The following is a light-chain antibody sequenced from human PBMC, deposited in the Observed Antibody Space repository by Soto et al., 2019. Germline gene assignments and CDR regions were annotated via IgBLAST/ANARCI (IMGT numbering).Light chain of an antibody. CDR2: LEGSGSY. J-gene: IGLJ2*01. V-gene: IGLV4-60*03. Sequence: QSVLTQSSSASASLGSSVKLTCTLSSGHSSYIIAWHQQQPGKAPRYLMKLEGSGSYNKGSGVPDRFSGASSGADRYLTSFDLQSEDEADDSCELWVSNPHVVFGGGTKLTVL. CDR3: ELWVSNPHVV. CDR1: SGHSSYI.